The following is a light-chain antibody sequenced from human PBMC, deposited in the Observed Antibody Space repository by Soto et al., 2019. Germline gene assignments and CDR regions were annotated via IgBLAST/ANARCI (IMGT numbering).Light chain of an antibody. CDR2: GAS. CDR3: QQMGT. J-gene: IGKJ4*01. V-gene: IGKV3-20*01. CDR1: QSVSSNF. Sequence: EIVLTQSPGPLSLSPGERATLSCRASQSVSSNFLAWYQQKPGQAPMLVIYGASSRATGIPARFSGSGSGTNFTLTISRLEPEEFEVYYCQQMGTFGGGTKVEIK.